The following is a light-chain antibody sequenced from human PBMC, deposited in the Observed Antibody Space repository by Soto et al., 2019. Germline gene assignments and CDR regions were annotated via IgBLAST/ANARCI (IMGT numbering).Light chain of an antibody. CDR2: GAS. Sequence: EIVMTQSPATLSVSPGERATLSCRASQSVSSNLAWYQQKPGQAPRLLIYGASTRATGIPAGFSGSGSGTEFTLTISSLQSKDFAVYSCQHYNNWPPLTFGGGNKVEIK. V-gene: IGKV3-15*01. J-gene: IGKJ4*01. CDR1: QSVSSN. CDR3: QHYNNWPPLT.